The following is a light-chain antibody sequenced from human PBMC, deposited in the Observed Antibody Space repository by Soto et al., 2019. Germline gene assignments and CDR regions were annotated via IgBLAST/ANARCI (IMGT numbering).Light chain of an antibody. CDR2: WAA. CDR1: QSVLHSTNNKNY. CDR3: QQYYSTPLT. Sequence: DIVMAPSPDSLAVSLGEKATINCKSSQSVLHSTNNKNYLAWYQQKPGQPPQLVIYWAATRESGVPDRFSGSGSRTEFTLTISSLHAEDVAVYYCQQYYSTPLTFGGGTKVEIK. J-gene: IGKJ4*02. V-gene: IGKV4-1*01.